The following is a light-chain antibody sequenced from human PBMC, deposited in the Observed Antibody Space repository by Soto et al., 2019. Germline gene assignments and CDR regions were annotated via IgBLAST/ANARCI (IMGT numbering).Light chain of an antibody. Sequence: EIVMTQSPATLSVSPGERATLSCRASQSVNSNYLAWYQQKQGQAPRLLIFGAAARATGIPARFSGSGSGTEFTLTISSLQSEDVAVYYYQQYNNWTPITFGQGTRLEIK. CDR3: QQYNNWTPIT. CDR1: QSVNSN. J-gene: IGKJ5*01. V-gene: IGKV3-15*01. CDR2: GAA.